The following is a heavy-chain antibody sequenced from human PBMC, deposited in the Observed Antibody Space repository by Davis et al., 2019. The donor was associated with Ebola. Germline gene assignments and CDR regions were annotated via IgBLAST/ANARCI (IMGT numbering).Heavy chain of an antibody. V-gene: IGHV4-31*03. D-gene: IGHD4-23*01. Sequence: SETLSLTCTVSGGSISSGSYYWSWIRQHPGKGLESIGYIYYTGSAFYNPSLKSRVTISLDTPKKQFSLRVSSVTVADTAVYYCARSPTVVSQLDSWGPGTLVTVSS. CDR1: GGSISSGSYY. J-gene: IGHJ4*02. CDR3: ARSPTVVSQLDS. CDR2: IYYTGSA.